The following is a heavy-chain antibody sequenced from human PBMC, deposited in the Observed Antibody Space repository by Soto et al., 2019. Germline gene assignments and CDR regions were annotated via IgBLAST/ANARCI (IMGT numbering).Heavy chain of an antibody. CDR1: GDSNSSYY. Sequence: SETLSLTCTVSGDSNSSYYWSWIRQSPGKGLEWIGYISYSGSTTYNPSLKSRLTISLHTSNNHFSLTLDSVTAADTAVYYCARARNLLTGYYKGGFYYFDFWGEGILVTVS. J-gene: IGHJ4*02. D-gene: IGHD3-9*01. CDR2: ISYSGST. V-gene: IGHV4-59*01. CDR3: ARARNLLTGYYKGGFYYFDF.